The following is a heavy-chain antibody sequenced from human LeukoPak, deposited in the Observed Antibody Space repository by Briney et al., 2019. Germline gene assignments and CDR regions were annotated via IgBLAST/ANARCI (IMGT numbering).Heavy chain of an antibody. J-gene: IGHJ5*01. V-gene: IGHV3-74*01. D-gene: IGHD3-3*01. CDR1: GFTFSNYW. CDR2: INPAGNYA. Sequence: GGSLRLSCAASGFTFSNYWIHWVRQAPGKGLVWVSRINPAGNYANYADSVKGRFTISRDNAKNAVYLQMNSLRAEDTALFYCVRDWDHYDFDSWGQGTLVTVSS. CDR3: VRDWDHYDFDS.